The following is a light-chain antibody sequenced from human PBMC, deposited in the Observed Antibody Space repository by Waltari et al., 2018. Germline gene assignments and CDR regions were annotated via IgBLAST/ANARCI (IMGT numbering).Light chain of an antibody. CDR3: SSQSSNDVVL. J-gene: IGLJ2*01. Sequence: QSALTQPASVSGSPGQSVPIFCAGTRNDVGGYNSVSWYQEHPGQAPRVIIYDVSDRPSGVSDRFSGSKSGNTASLTISGLQAEDEADYYCSSQSSNDVVLFGGGTKLTVL. CDR2: DVS. V-gene: IGLV2-14*01. CDR1: RNDVGGYNS.